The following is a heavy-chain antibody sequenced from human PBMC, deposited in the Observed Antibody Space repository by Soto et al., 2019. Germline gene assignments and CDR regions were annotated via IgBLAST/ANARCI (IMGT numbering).Heavy chain of an antibody. CDR2: ISAYNGNT. Sequence: QVQLVQSGAEVKKPGASVKVSCKASGYTFTSYGISWVRQAPGQGLEWMGWISAYNGNTNYAQKLQGRVTMTTDTSTSTAYMELRRLRSDDTAVYYCAGEGPLWFGDLPLAIYMDVWGKGTTVTVSS. CDR1: GYTFTSYG. CDR3: AGEGPLWFGDLPLAIYMDV. D-gene: IGHD3-10*01. V-gene: IGHV1-18*01. J-gene: IGHJ6*03.